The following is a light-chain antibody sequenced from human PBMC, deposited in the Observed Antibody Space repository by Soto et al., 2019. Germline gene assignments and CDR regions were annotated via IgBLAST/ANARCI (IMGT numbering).Light chain of an antibody. Sequence: QSVLTQSPSASGTPGQRVSISCSGSSSNIETNSVCWYQQVPSPAPKLLVYRNNQRPSGVPDRFSGSKSGASASLAISGLRSEDEADCFCATWDDSLSHWVFGGETQLTVL. CDR1: SSNIETNS. V-gene: IGLV1-47*01. CDR3: ATWDDSLSHWV. CDR2: RNN. J-gene: IGLJ3*02.